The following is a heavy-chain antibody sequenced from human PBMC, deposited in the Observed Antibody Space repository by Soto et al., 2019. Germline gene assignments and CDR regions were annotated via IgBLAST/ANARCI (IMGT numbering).Heavy chain of an antibody. CDR3: AKFRGFDYGPFDY. CDR2: IGSSSNVI. V-gene: IGHV3-48*02. D-gene: IGHD3-10*01. Sequence: PGGSLRLSCAASGFTFSNYGMNWVRQAPGKGLEWVSYIGSSSNVIHYADSVKGRFTISRDDAKNSLYLQMNSLRDEDTSVYYCAKFRGFDYGPFDYSGQGPLVTVSS. J-gene: IGHJ4*02. CDR1: GFTFSNYG.